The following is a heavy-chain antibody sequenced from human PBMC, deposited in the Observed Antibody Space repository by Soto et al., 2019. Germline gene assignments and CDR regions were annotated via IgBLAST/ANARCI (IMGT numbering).Heavy chain of an antibody. Sequence: SETLSLTCTVSGGSISTSNYYWGWVRQPPGKGLDWIGNIYYSGTTYYNPSLKSRVTISVDTSKNQFSLKLNSVTAADTAVYYCATFVVPASRHTDFDSWAPGTLATVSS. CDR2: IYYSGTT. CDR1: GGSISTSNYY. J-gene: IGHJ4*02. CDR3: ATFVVPASRHTDFDS. D-gene: IGHD2-21*02. V-gene: IGHV4-39*01.